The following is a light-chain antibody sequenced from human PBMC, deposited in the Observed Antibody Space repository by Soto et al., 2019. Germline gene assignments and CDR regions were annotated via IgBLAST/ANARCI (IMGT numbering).Light chain of an antibody. Sequence: DIQMTQSPSTLSASVGDRVTITCRASQSISSWLAWYQQKPGKAPKLLIYDASTLESGVPSRLSGSGSGTEFTLTISSLQPADFATYYCQQYGSYPRTFGQGTKVDIK. V-gene: IGKV1-5*01. CDR2: DAS. CDR3: QQYGSYPRT. CDR1: QSISSW. J-gene: IGKJ1*01.